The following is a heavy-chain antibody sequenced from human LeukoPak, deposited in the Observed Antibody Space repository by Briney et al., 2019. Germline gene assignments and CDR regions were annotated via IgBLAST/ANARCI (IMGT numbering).Heavy chain of an antibody. CDR3: ARGNTPFAGLERSSNYFDY. CDR1: GFSFSNAW. V-gene: IGHV3-15*07. J-gene: IGHJ4*02. D-gene: IGHD1-1*01. CDR2: IKSKIDPGTT. Sequence: GGSLRLSCAASGFSFSNAWMNWVRQAPGKGLEWVGRIKSKIDPGTTDYAAPVKGRFTISRDNSKNTLYLQMNSLRAEDTAVYYCARGNTPFAGLERSSNYFDYWGQGTLVTVSS.